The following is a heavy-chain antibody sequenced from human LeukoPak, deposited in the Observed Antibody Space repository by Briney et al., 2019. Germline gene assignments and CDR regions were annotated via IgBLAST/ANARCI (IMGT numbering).Heavy chain of an antibody. CDR2: ISGSGSSR. V-gene: IGHV3-23*01. CDR1: GFIFSSYA. J-gene: IGHJ3*02. CDR3: ARDLIGYCSGGSCQRDAFDI. Sequence: QAGGSLRLSCAASGFIFSSYALTWVRQAPGKGLEWVSVISGSGSSRYYADSVKGRFTISRHNSKNTLYLQMNSLRAEDTAVYYCARDLIGYCSGGSCQRDAFDIWGQGTMVTVSS. D-gene: IGHD2-15*01.